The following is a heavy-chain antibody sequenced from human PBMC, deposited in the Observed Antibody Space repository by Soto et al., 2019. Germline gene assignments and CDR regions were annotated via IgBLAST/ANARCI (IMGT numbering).Heavy chain of an antibody. CDR3: SRGSTYYGFLT. CDR2: IYYIETT. J-gene: IGHJ5*02. D-gene: IGHD3-10*01. Sequence: QVQLQESGPGLVKPSQTLSLTCTDSGDSMGSGEYYWTWISQPPRKGLEWIGYIYYIETTFYNPCLESRVNISIDTAKNHFSLRLTSVTAADTAVYYCSRGSTYYGFLTWGKGTLVTVSS. CDR1: GDSMGSGEYY. V-gene: IGHV4-30-4*01.